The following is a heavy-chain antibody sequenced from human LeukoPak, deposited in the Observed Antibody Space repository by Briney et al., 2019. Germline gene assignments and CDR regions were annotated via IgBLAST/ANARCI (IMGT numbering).Heavy chain of an antibody. D-gene: IGHD6-13*01. V-gene: IGHV4-34*01. CDR2: IYYSGST. CDR1: GGSFSGYY. J-gene: IGHJ4*02. Sequence: SETLSLTCAVYGGSFSGYYWSWIRQPPGKGLEWIGYIYYSGSTYYNPSLKSRVTISVDTSKNQFSLKLSSVTAADTAVYYCARDHDAAAVNYFDYWGQGTLVTVSS. CDR3: ARDHDAAAVNYFDY.